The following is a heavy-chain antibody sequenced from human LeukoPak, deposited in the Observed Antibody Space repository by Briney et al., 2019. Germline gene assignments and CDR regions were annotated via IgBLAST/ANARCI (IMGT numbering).Heavy chain of an antibody. CDR3: ARDRDYGSGSYYKGNYFDY. Sequence: GRSLRLSCAASGFTFNSYGMHWVRQAPGKGLEWVTVIWYDGSNKYYADSVKGRFTISRDNSKNTLYLQINSLRAEDTAVYYCARDRDYGSGSYYKGNYFDYWGQGTLVTVSS. CDR2: IWYDGSNK. J-gene: IGHJ4*02. CDR1: GFTFNSYG. V-gene: IGHV3-33*01. D-gene: IGHD3-10*01.